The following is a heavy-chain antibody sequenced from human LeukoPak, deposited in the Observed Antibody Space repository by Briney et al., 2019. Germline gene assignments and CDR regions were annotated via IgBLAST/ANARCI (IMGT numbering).Heavy chain of an antibody. J-gene: IGHJ5*02. Sequence: ASVKVSCKASRGTFSSYAISWVRQAPGQGLEWLGRIIPIFGTANYAQKFQGRVTTTTDESTSTAYMELSSLRSEDTAVYYCARELFGSGSYYRPWGQGTLVTFSS. D-gene: IGHD3-10*01. V-gene: IGHV1-69*05. CDR1: RGTFSSYA. CDR2: IIPIFGTA. CDR3: ARELFGSGSYYRP.